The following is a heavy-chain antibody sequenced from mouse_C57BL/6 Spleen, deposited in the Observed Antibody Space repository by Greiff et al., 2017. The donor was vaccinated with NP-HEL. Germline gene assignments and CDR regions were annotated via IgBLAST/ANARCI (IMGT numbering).Heavy chain of an antibody. J-gene: IGHJ4*01. V-gene: IGHV1-15*01. CDR2: IDPETGGT. CDR3: TRHHPGDAMDY. D-gene: IGHD4-1*01. CDR1: GYTFTDYE. Sequence: QVQLQQSGAELVRPGASVTLSCKASGYTFTDYEMHWVKQTPVHGLEWIGAIDPETGGTAYNQKFKGKAILTADKSSSTAYMELRSLTSEDSAVYYCTRHHPGDAMDYWGQGTSVTVSS.